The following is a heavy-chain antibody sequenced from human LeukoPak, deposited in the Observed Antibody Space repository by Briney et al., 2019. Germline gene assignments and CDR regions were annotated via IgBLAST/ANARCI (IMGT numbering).Heavy chain of an antibody. Sequence: PGGSLRLSCAASGFTFSGFGMIWVRQAPGKGLEWVSYISDSSSLTDYADSVRGRFTISRDNAKNSLSLQLNSLRDGDTAVYFCAKVIRGGYGMDVWGQGTTVTVSS. CDR2: ISDSSSLT. J-gene: IGHJ6*02. CDR1: GFTFSGFG. CDR3: AKVIRGGYGMDV. D-gene: IGHD3-10*01. V-gene: IGHV3-48*02.